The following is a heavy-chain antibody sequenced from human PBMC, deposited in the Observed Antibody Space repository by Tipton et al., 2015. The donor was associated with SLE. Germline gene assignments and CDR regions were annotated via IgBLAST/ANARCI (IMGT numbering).Heavy chain of an antibody. Sequence: TLSLTCAVYGGSISSFSWTWIRQPPGKGLEWMGYIRNGVPGNYNRSLKSRLTISGDTSKNQFSLRLSSVSAADTAVYYCARGTRVEEELDYWGQGTLVTVSS. CDR3: ARGTRVEEELDY. V-gene: IGHV4-59*01. CDR2: IRNGVPG. D-gene: IGHD1-1*01. CDR1: GGSISSFS. J-gene: IGHJ4*02.